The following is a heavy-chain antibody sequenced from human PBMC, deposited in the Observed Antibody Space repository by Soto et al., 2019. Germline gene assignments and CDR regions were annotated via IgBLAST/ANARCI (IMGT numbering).Heavy chain of an antibody. CDR3: ARIREVGASYFDY. D-gene: IGHD1-26*01. Sequence: SWIRQAPGKGLEWVSYYSTSLKTRLTISKDTSKNQVVLTMTNMDPVDTATYYCARIREVGASYFDYWGQGTLVTVSS. J-gene: IGHJ4*02. V-gene: IGHV2-70*01.